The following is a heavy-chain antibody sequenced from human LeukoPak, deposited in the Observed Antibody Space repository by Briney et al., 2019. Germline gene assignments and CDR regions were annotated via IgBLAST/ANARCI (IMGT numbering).Heavy chain of an antibody. CDR2: ISYDGSNK. D-gene: IGHD4-23*01. Sequence: GGSLRLSCAASGFTFSNFGMHWVRQAPGKGLEWVAVISYDGSNKYYADSVKGRFTISRDNAKNLLYLQMNGLRAEDTAVYYCARYDYGGNYDYWGQGTLVTVSS. CDR3: ARYDYGGNYDY. V-gene: IGHV3-30*03. J-gene: IGHJ4*02. CDR1: GFTFSNFG.